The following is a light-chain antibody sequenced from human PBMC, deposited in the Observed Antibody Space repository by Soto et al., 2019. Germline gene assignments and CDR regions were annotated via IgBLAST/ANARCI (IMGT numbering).Light chain of an antibody. CDR2: DVS. V-gene: IGKV1-16*02. Sequence: DIEMTQSPSSVSASVGDRVTITCRASQGISNHLAWFQVKPGKAPKSLIYDVSSLQSGVPSKFSGSGSGKDFTLTIRSQQPEDFATYCRQQYHNSPVTFGGGTKLEIK. CDR3: QQYHNSPVT. CDR1: QGISNH. J-gene: IGKJ4*01.